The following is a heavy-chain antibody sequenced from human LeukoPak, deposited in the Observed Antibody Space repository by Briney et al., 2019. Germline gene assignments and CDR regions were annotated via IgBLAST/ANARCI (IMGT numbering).Heavy chain of an antibody. D-gene: IGHD3-10*01. Sequence: GGSLRLSCEAPGFIFGTYWMSWVRQAPGRGLEWVANINQAGNKKDYVDSVKGRFTISRDNSKNTLYLQINSLRAEDTAVYYCARSLWFGELFDYWGQGTLVTVSS. V-gene: IGHV3-7*05. CDR1: GFIFGTYW. J-gene: IGHJ4*02. CDR3: ARSLWFGELFDY. CDR2: INQAGNKK.